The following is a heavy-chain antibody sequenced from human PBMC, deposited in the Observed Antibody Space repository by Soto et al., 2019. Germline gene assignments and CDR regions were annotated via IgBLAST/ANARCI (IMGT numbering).Heavy chain of an antibody. D-gene: IGHD5-18*01. CDR2: ISGSGGRT. J-gene: IGHJ4*02. V-gene: IGHV3-23*01. CDR3: AKGIQLGRFES. Sequence: EVQLLESGGGLVQPGGSLRLSCAASGFTFSSYAMSWVRQAPGKGLEWVAVISGSGGRTNYADSVKGRFTISRDISKNKLYLQMDTRRAVDTALYYCAKGIQLGRFESWGQGTLVTVSS. CDR1: GFTFSSYA.